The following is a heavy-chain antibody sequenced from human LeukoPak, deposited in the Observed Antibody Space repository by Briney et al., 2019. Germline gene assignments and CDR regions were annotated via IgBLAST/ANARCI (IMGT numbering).Heavy chain of an antibody. CDR2: IRYDGSNK. CDR3: AKIGYCSSASCLGDTFEI. J-gene: IGHJ3*02. CDR1: GFTFSNYG. Sequence: GGSLRLSCAASGFTFSNYGMHWVRQAPGKGLEWVAFIRYDGSNKYYVDTVKGRFIISRDNSKNTLYLQMNSLRPEDTAVYYCAKIGYCSSASCLGDTFEIWGQGTMVTVSS. V-gene: IGHV3-30*02. D-gene: IGHD2-2*01.